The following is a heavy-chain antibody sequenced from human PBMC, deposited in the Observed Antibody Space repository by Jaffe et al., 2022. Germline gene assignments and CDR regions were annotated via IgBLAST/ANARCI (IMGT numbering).Heavy chain of an antibody. CDR2: IRYDGSNK. J-gene: IGHJ5*02. V-gene: IGHV3-30*02. CDR3: AKDEVWYSSGSNWFDP. Sequence: QVQLVESGGGVVQPGGSLRLSCAASGFTFSSYGMHWVRQAPGKGLEWVAFIRYDGSNKYYADSVKGRFTISRDNSKNTLYLQMNSLRAEDTAVYYCAKDEVWYSSGSNWFDPWGQGTLVTVSS. D-gene: IGHD6-19*01. CDR1: GFTFSSYG.